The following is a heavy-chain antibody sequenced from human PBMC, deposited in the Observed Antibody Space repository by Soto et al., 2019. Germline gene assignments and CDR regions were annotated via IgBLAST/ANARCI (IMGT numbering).Heavy chain of an antibody. CDR3: ARHGGPDARGHLDFDY. V-gene: IGHV5-51*01. CDR1: RYSFTNYW. Sequence: GESLKISCQGSRYSFTNYWIGWVRQMPGKGLEWMGIIYPGDSDARYSPSFQGQVTMSADKSIRIAYLQWNSLKASDTAIYYCARHGGPDARGHLDFDYWGQGTLVTVSS. CDR2: IYPGDSDA. J-gene: IGHJ4*02. D-gene: IGHD3-16*01.